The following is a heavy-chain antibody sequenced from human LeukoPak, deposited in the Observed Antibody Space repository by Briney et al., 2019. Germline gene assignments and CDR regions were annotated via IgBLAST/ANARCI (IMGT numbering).Heavy chain of an antibody. CDR1: GGSINNNNFY. CDR2: IYHIGKA. V-gene: IGHV4-39*01. D-gene: IGHD3-10*01. J-gene: IGHJ5*02. Sequence: SETLSLSCTVSGGSINNNNFYWGWIRPPPGQGQEWLGSIYHIGKAYSNTSLQSRATTSIDTSKNHFSLKLNSVTAADTAVYYCARHYVITIVRGVAGNWFDPWGQGTLVTVSS. CDR3: ARHYVITIVRGVAGNWFDP.